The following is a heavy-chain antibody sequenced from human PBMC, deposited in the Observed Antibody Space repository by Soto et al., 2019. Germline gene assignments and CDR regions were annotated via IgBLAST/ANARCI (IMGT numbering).Heavy chain of an antibody. V-gene: IGHV4-34*01. CDR3: ARASPGGVVVLSY. CDR2: INHSGST. D-gene: IGHD2-15*01. Sequence: QVQLQQWGAGLLKPSETLSLTCAVYGGSFSGYYWSWIRQPPGKGLEWIGEINHSGSTNYNPSLKGRGTISVDTSKNQFSLKLSSVAAADTAVYYCARASPGGVVVLSYWGQGTLVTVSS. CDR1: GGSFSGYY. J-gene: IGHJ4*02.